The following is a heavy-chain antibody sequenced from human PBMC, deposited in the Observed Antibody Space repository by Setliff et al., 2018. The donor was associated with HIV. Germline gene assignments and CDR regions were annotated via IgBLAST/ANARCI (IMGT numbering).Heavy chain of an antibody. CDR2: IIPIFDRT. D-gene: IGHD3-22*01. Sequence: SVKVSCKIFGGTLSSHALGWVRQAPGQGLERVGGIIPIFDRTNYAQKFQGRVTITADESTSTAYMELSSLRSEDTAVYYCARDPFPSTNYYDSSAYPFAEYFHHWGQGTLVTVSS. J-gene: IGHJ1*01. CDR3: ARDPFPSTNYYDSSAYPFAEYFHH. V-gene: IGHV1-69*13. CDR1: GGTLSSHA.